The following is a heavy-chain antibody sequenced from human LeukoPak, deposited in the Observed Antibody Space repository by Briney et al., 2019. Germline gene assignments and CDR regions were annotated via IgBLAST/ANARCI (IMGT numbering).Heavy chain of an antibody. CDR1: GYTFTSYG. V-gene: IGHV1-18*01. D-gene: IGHD3-10*01. J-gene: IGHJ4*02. Sequence: ASVKVSCKASGYTFTSYGISWVRQAPGQGLEWMGWIGPYNGNTNYAQNLQARVTMTTDTSTSTAYMELGSLGSDDTAVYYCARDQDSLVRGVIGYWGQGTLVTVSS. CDR3: ARDQDSLVRGVIGY. CDR2: IGPYNGNT.